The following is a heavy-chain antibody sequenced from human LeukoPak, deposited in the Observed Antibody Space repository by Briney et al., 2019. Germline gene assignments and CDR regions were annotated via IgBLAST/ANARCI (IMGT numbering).Heavy chain of an antibody. CDR1: GFTFSSYS. J-gene: IGHJ4*02. CDR2: IISSSTYI. Sequence: GGSLRLSCAASGFTFSSYSMNWVRQAPGKGLEWVSSIISSSTYIYYADSVKGRFTISRDNAKNSLYLQMNSLRAEDTAVYYCARGAMGSEYFDYWGQGTLVTVSS. CDR3: ARGAMGSEYFDY. V-gene: IGHV3-21*04. D-gene: IGHD3-16*01.